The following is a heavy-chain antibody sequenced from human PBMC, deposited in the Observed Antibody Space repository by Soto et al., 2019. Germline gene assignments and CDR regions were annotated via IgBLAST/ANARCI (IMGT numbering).Heavy chain of an antibody. CDR3: ASNGYSSGWHFDY. V-gene: IGHV3-72*01. CDR2: TRNKANSYTT. CDR1: GFTFSDHY. J-gene: IGHJ4*02. D-gene: IGHD6-19*01. Sequence: EVQLVESGGGLVQPGGSLRLSCAASGFTFSDHYMDWVRQAPGKGLEWVGRTRNKANSYTTEYAASVKGRFTISRDDSKNSLYLQMNSLKTEDTAVYYCASNGYSSGWHFDYWGQGTLVTVSS.